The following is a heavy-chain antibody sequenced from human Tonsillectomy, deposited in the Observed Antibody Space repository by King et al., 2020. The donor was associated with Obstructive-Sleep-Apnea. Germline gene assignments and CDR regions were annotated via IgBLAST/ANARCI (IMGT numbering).Heavy chain of an antibody. Sequence: QLQEAGPGLVKPSQTLSLTCIVSGGSISSDGYYWSWICQHPGKGLEWSAYIYYSWSTYYNPSLKSRVTISVDTSKNQLSRKLSSMTAADTAVYYCARGSPYYFDYWGQGTLVTVSS. CDR3: ARGSPYYFDY. V-gene: IGHV4-31*03. CDR2: IYYSWST. D-gene: IGHD3-10*01. CDR1: GGSISSDGYY. J-gene: IGHJ4*02.